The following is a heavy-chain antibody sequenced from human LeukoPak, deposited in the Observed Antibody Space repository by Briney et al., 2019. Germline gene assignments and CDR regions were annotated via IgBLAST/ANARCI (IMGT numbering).Heavy chain of an antibody. CDR1: GGSFSGYY. Sequence: SETLSLTCAVYGGSFSGYYWSWIRQPPGKGLEWIGEINHSGSTNYNPSLKSQVTISVDTSKNQFSLKLSSVTAADTAVYYCARGAPFPIEMATPYYYYGMDVWGQGTTVTVSS. CDR2: INHSGST. CDR3: ARGAPFPIEMATPYYYYGMDV. D-gene: IGHD5-24*01. J-gene: IGHJ6*02. V-gene: IGHV4-34*01.